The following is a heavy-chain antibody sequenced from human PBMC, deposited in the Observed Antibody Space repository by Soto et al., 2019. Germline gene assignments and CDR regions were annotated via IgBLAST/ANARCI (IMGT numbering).Heavy chain of an antibody. V-gene: IGHV4-34*01. CDR2: INHHVGT. CDR1: GGSFSGYY. J-gene: IGHJ6*02. Sequence: QVQLQQWGAGLLKPSETLSLTCAVYGGSFSGYYWSWIRQPPGKGLEWIGEINHHVGTKYNPSLKSRVTISVDTSKNQFALKLRSVAAADAAVYYCAAYWGQWLGDLYNYSGMDVWGQGTTVTVSS. CDR3: AAYWGQWLGDLYNYSGMDV. D-gene: IGHD6-19*01.